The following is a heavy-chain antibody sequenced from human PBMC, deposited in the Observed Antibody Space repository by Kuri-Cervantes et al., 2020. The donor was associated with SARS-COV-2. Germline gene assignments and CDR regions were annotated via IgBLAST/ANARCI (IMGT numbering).Heavy chain of an antibody. CDR1: GFTFSSSW. D-gene: IGHD3/OR15-3a*01. CDR3: ARGYDFWNGYYDY. Sequence: GESLKISCAASGFTFSSSWMHWVCQAPEKGQEWVASIKQDESERYHVDSVKGRFIISRDNAKKSLLLQMNSLRPEDTAVYYCARGYDFWNGYYDYWGQGTLVTVSS. J-gene: IGHJ4*02. CDR2: IKQDESER. V-gene: IGHV3-7*03.